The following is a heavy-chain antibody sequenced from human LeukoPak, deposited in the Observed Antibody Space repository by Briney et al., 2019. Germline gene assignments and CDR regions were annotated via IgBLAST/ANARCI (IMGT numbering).Heavy chain of an antibody. V-gene: IGHV4-59*01. CDR1: GGSIDSYY. CDR2: IYYTGST. D-gene: IGHD2-2*01. Sequence: SETLSLTCTVSGGSIDSYYWSWIRQPPGKGLELIGYIYYTGSTEYHPSLKSRVTISLDTSKNQFSLKLTSVTAADTAVYYCARVYQSAEYYFDYWGQGNLVSVSS. J-gene: IGHJ4*02. CDR3: ARVYQSAEYYFDY.